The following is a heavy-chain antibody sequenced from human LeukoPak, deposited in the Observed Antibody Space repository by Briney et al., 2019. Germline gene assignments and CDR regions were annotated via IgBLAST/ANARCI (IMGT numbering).Heavy chain of an antibody. CDR1: GFTFSSYE. CDR3: ARDVRAVAGSGAFDI. D-gene: IGHD6-19*01. CDR2: ISSSGSTI. J-gene: IGHJ3*02. Sequence: GGSLRLSCAASGFTFSSYEMNWVRQAPGKGLEWVSYISSSGSTIYYADSVKGRFTISRDNAKNSLYLQMNSLRAEDTAVYYCARDVRAVAGSGAFDIWGQGTMVTVSS. V-gene: IGHV3-48*03.